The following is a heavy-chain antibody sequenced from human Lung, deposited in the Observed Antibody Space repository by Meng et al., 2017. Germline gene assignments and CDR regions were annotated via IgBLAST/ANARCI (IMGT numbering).Heavy chain of an antibody. D-gene: IGHD4-11*01. CDR1: GGSFSDYY. V-gene: IGHV4-34*01. CDR2: INHSGST. CDR3: ARGPTTMAHDFDY. Sequence: QVQQQQWGAGLLEPSGTRSLTCVVSGGSFSDYYWSWIRQPPGKGLEWIGEINHSGSTNYNPSLESRATISVDTSQNNLSLKLSSVTAADSAVYYCARGPTTMAHDFDYWGQGTVVTVSS. J-gene: IGHJ4*02.